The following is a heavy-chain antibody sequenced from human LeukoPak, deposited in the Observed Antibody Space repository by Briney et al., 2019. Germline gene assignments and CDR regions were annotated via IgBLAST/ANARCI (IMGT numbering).Heavy chain of an antibody. CDR3: ARMGRDGYNYGGY. D-gene: IGHD5-24*01. J-gene: IGHJ4*02. V-gene: IGHV4-34*01. CDR1: GGSFSGYY. CDR2: INHSGST. Sequence: PSETLSLTCAVYGGSFSGYYWSWIRQPPGKGLEWIGEINHSGSTNYNPSLKSRVTISVDKSKNQFSLKLSSVTAADTAVYYCARMGRDGYNYGGYWGQGTLVTVSS.